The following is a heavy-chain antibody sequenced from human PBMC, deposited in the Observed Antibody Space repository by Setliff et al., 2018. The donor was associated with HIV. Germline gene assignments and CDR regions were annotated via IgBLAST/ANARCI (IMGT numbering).Heavy chain of an antibody. V-gene: IGHV1-46*01. CDR3: ARVLDYGDNSGQVAFDI. CDR1: GYIFTNYY. Sequence: WASVKVSCKASGYIFTNYYIHWVRQAPGQGLEWMGIVNPTAYSTIYAQKFQGRVTMTRVTSTSTVYMELSSLRSEDTALYYCARVLDYGDNSGQVAFDIWGQGTMVTVSS. J-gene: IGHJ3*02. CDR2: VNPTAYST. D-gene: IGHD4-17*01.